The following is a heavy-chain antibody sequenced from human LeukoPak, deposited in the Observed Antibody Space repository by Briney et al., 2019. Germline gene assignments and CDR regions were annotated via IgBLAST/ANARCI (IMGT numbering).Heavy chain of an antibody. J-gene: IGHJ6*02. V-gene: IGHV3-66*01. Sequence: GGSLRLSCAASGFTFSNYDMHWVRQAPGKGLEWVSVIYSGGSTYYADSVKGRFTISRDNSKNTLYLQMNSLRAEDTAVYYCASGIAVAGPYYYYGMDVWGQGTTVTVSS. D-gene: IGHD6-19*01. CDR1: GFTFSNYD. CDR3: ASGIAVAGPYYYYGMDV. CDR2: IYSGGST.